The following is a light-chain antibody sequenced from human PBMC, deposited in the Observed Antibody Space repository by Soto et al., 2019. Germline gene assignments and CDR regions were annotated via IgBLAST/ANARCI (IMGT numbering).Light chain of an antibody. Sequence: DIVMTQSPLSLPVTPGEPASISCRSSQSLLHSNGYNYLDWYLQKPGQSPQLLIYLGSNRASWVPERFSGGRSGTDFRLKISRVEAEDVGVYYCMQALQTPYTFGQGTKLEIK. CDR1: QSLLHSNGYNY. CDR3: MQALQTPYT. V-gene: IGKV2-28*01. CDR2: LGS. J-gene: IGKJ2*01.